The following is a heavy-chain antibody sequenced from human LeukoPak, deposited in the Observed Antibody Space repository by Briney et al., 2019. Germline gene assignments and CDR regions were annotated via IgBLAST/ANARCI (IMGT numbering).Heavy chain of an antibody. V-gene: IGHV3-43*02. J-gene: IGHJ6*03. D-gene: IGHD2-21*02. Sequence: GGSLRLSCTASGFTFTDFVMQWVRQAPGKGLEWVSLISEDGGTTYYASSVEGRFTISRDNTKKSLFLEMNSLGAEDTALYNCAKSGLGDHGIFAGRGSPYYYYYLDVWGKGTMVIVSS. CDR3: AKSGLGDHGIFAGRGSPYYYYYLDV. CDR1: GFTFTDFV. CDR2: ISEDGGTT.